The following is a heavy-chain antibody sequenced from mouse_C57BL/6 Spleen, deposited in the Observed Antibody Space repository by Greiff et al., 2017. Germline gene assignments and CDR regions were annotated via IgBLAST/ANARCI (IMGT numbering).Heavy chain of an antibody. CDR3: ARSFVSDAAMDD. V-gene: IGHV8-12*01. CDR2: IYWDDAK. Sequence: QVQLKESGPGILQSSQTLSLTCSFSGFSLSTSGMGVSWIRQPSGKGLEWLAHIYWDDAKRNNPSLKSRLTISKDTSRNQVFLKITSVDTAETATYYCARSFVSDAAMDDWGQGTSVTVSS. CDR1: GFSLSTSGMG. J-gene: IGHJ4*01.